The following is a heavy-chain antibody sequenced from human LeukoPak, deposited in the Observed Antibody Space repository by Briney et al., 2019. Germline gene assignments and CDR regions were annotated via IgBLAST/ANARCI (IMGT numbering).Heavy chain of an antibody. Sequence: VSVKVSCKASGYTFTNHDINWVRQATGQGLEWMGWVNPNSGNIGYAQKLQGRITMTWDTSISTAYLELSSLRSEDTAIYYCATMPPRGGRRDTPDYWGQGTLVTVSS. V-gene: IGHV1-8*01. CDR2: VNPNSGNI. CDR1: GYTFTNHD. CDR3: ATMPPRGGRRDTPDY. J-gene: IGHJ4*02. D-gene: IGHD3-16*01.